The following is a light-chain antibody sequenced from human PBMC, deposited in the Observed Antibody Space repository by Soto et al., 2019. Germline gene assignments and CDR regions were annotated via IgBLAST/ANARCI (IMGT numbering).Light chain of an antibody. J-gene: IGKJ1*01. CDR2: DTS. Sequence: EIRVTQSPSTLSSFTGDRVTLSCRASQSVSSSSLAWYQQKPGQAPRLLIYDTSSRATGIPDRFSGSGSGTDFTLTISRLEPEDFAVYYRQQYGSSPTFAQGTKVAIK. V-gene: IGKV3-20*01. CDR3: QQYGSSPT. CDR1: QSVSSSS.